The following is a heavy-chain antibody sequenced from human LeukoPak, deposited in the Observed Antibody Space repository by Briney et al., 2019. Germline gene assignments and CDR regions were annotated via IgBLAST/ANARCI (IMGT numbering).Heavy chain of an antibody. CDR3: ARASSGWPDY. CDR1: GGTFSSYA. Sequence: XVKVSCKASGGTFSSYAISWVRQAPGQGLEWMGRIIPIFGTANYAQKFQGRVTINTEESTSTAYMELSSLRSEDTAVYYCARASSGWPDYWGQGTLVTVSS. D-gene: IGHD6-19*01. CDR2: IIPIFGTA. J-gene: IGHJ4*02. V-gene: IGHV1-69*05.